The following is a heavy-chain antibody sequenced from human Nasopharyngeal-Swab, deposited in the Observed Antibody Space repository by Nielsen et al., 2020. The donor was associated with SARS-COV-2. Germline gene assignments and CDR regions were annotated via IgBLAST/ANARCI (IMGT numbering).Heavy chain of an antibody. V-gene: IGHV3-23*01. J-gene: IGHJ4*02. CDR1: GFTFSSYA. CDR3: AKGTVLEWLLLDY. D-gene: IGHD3-3*01. Sequence: GESLKISCAASGFTFSSYAMSWVRQAPGKGLEWVSAISGSGGSTYYADSVKGRFTISRDNSKNTLCLQMNSLRAEDTAVYYCAKGTVLEWLLLDYWGQGTLVTVSS. CDR2: ISGSGGST.